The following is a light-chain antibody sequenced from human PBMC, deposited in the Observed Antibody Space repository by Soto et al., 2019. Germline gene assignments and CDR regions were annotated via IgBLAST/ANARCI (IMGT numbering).Light chain of an antibody. CDR2: EVS. CDR1: SSDVGSYNL. Sequence: SCTGTSSDVGSYNLVSWYQQHPGKAPKLMIYEVSKRPSGVSNRFSGSKSGNTASLTISGLQAEDEADYYCCSYAGSSTYFFGTGTKVTVL. CDR3: CSYAGSSTYF. J-gene: IGLJ1*01. V-gene: IGLV2-23*02.